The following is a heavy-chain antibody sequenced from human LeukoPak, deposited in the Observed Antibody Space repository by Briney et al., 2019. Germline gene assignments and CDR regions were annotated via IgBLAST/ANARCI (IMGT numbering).Heavy chain of an antibody. D-gene: IGHD6-19*01. CDR3: ARAYSSGWYVGVGDY. Sequence: SETLSLTCAVYGGSFSGYYWSWIRQPPGKGLEWIGEINHSGGTNYNPSLKSRVTISVDTSKNQFSLKLSSVTAADTAVYYCARAYSSGWYVGVGDYWGQGTLVTVSS. V-gene: IGHV4-34*01. CDR2: INHSGGT. CDR1: GGSFSGYY. J-gene: IGHJ4*02.